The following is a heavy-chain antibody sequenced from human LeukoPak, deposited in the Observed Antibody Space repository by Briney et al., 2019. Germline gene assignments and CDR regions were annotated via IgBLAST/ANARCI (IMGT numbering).Heavy chain of an antibody. CDR3: ASRWGYSFDH. CDR1: GFTFSGSA. V-gene: IGHV3-73*01. Sequence: QPGGSLRLSCAASGFTFSGSAMHWVRQASGKGLEWVGRIRSKANSYATAYAASVKGRFTISRDDSKNTAYLQMNSLRAEDTAIYYCASRWGYSFDHWGQGTLVTVSS. D-gene: IGHD3-16*01. J-gene: IGHJ4*02. CDR2: IRSKANSYAT.